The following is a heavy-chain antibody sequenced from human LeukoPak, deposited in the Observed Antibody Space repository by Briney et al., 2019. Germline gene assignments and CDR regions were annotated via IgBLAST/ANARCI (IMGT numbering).Heavy chain of an antibody. CDR1: GFTFSNYN. V-gene: IGHV3-21*01. J-gene: IGHJ4*02. Sequence: GGSLRLSCAASGFTFSNYNMNWVRQAPGKGLEWVSSISSSNNYIYYADSVKGRFTISRDNAKNSLYLQMNSLRAEDTAVYYCARRSPSYYFDYWGQGTPVTVSS. CDR2: ISSSNNYI. CDR3: ARRSPSYYFDY.